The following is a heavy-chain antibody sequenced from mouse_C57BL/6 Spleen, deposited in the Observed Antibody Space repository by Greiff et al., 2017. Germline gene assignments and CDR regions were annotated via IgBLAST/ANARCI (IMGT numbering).Heavy chain of an antibody. V-gene: IGHV1-81*01. CDR2: IYPRSGNT. CDR3: ARRGVITTVVAHFDY. D-gene: IGHD1-1*01. J-gene: IGHJ2*01. CDR1: GYTFTSYG. Sequence: VQLQQSGAELARPGASVKLSCKASGYTFTSYGISWVKQRTGQGLEWIGEIYPRSGNTYYNEKFKGKATLTADKSSSTAYMELRSLTSEDSAVYFCARRGVITTVVAHFDYWGQGTTLTVSS.